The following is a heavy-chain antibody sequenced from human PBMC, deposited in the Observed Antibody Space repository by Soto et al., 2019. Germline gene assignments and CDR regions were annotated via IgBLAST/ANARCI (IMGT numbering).Heavy chain of an antibody. CDR3: AKALGWDIWGSYRSTGGWFDP. V-gene: IGHV3-23*01. CDR2: ISGGGGST. Sequence: EVQLLESGGGLIQPGGSLRLSCEASGFTFINYAMSWVRQAPGKGLEWVSGISGGGGSTYYADSVKGRFTISRDNSKNMLYLQMNSLRGEDTAVYYCAKALGWDIWGSYRSTGGWFDPWGQGTLVTVSS. CDR1: GFTFINYA. D-gene: IGHD3-16*02. J-gene: IGHJ5*02.